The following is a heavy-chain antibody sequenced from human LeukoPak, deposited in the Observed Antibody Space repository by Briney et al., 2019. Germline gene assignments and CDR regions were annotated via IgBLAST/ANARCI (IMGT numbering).Heavy chain of an antibody. CDR2: MNPNSGNT. D-gene: IGHD2-15*01. CDR3: ASPGRGYCSGGSCYSEAFDI. CDR1: GYTFTSYD. V-gene: IGHV1-8*01. J-gene: IGHJ3*02. Sequence: ASVKVSCKASGYTFTSYDINWVRQATGQGLEWMGWMNPNSGNTGYAQKFQGRVTMTRNTSISTAYMELSSLRSEDAAVYYCASPGRGYCSGGSCYSEAFDIWGQGTMVTVSS.